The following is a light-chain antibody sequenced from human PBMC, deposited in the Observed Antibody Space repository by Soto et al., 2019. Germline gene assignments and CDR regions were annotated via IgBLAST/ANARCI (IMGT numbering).Light chain of an antibody. J-gene: IGKJ1*01. CDR1: QSLQHSNGYNY. V-gene: IGKV2-28*01. Sequence: DIVMTQSPLSLPVTPGEPASISCRSSQSLQHSNGYNYLDWYVQKPGQSPQILIYLASNRASGVPERFSGSGSGTDFTLKISRVEAEDVGVYYCMQALLTPAFGQGTKVEIK. CDR2: LAS. CDR3: MQALLTPA.